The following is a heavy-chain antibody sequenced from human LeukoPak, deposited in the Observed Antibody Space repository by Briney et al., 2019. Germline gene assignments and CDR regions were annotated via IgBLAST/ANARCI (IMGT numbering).Heavy chain of an antibody. D-gene: IGHD3-3*01. J-gene: IGHJ4*02. Sequence: GGSLRLSCAVSGFTFSTYWMSWVRQAPGKGLEWVANIKEDGSEKYYADSVKGRFTISRDNSKNTLYLQMNSLRAEDTAVYYCARAQDDFWSGYYRPFDYWGQGTLVTVSS. CDR1: GFTFSTYW. V-gene: IGHV3-7*04. CDR3: ARAQDDFWSGYYRPFDY. CDR2: IKEDGSEK.